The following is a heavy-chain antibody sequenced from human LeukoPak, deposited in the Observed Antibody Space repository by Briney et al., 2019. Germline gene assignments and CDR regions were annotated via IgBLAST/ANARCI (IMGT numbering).Heavy chain of an antibody. CDR1: GFTFSHYA. CDR2: IRYDGNNK. Sequence: GGSLRLSCAASGFTFSHYAMHWVRQAPGKGLEWVAFIRYDGNNKNYADFVKGRFTISRDNYKNTLYLQMNSLRTEDTAVYYCARDTYGSGSYYNAPLDYWGQGILVTVSS. D-gene: IGHD3-10*01. J-gene: IGHJ4*02. CDR3: ARDTYGSGSYYNAPLDY. V-gene: IGHV3-30*02.